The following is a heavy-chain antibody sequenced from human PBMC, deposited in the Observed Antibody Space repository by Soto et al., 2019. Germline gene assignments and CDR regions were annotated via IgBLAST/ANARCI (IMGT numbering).Heavy chain of an antibody. J-gene: IGHJ4*02. CDR2: IVVGSGNT. CDR3: AALPGPYCGGDCYSIPTRFDY. CDR1: GFTFTSSA. V-gene: IGHV1-58*01. D-gene: IGHD2-21*02. Sequence: GASVKVSCKASGFTFTSSAVQWVRQARGQRLEWIGWIVVGSGNTNYAQKFQERVTITRDMSTSTAYMELSSLRSEDTAVYYCAALPGPYCGGDCYSIPTRFDYWGQGTLVTVSS.